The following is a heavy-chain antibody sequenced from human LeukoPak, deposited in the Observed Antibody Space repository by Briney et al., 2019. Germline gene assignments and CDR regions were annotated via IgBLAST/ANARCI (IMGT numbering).Heavy chain of an antibody. D-gene: IGHD2-15*01. Sequence: GASVKASCTASGYTFTSYGISWVRQAPGQGLEWMGCISAYNGNTNYAQKLQGRVTMTTDTSTSTAYMELRSLRSDDTAVYYCARAHPLGYCSGGSCYSSGYMDVWGQGTTVTVSS. CDR3: ARAHPLGYCSGGSCYSSGYMDV. V-gene: IGHV1-18*01. CDR2: ISAYNGNT. CDR1: GYTFTSYG. J-gene: IGHJ6*02.